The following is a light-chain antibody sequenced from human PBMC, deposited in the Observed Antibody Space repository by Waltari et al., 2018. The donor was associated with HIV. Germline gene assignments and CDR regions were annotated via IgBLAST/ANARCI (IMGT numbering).Light chain of an antibody. V-gene: IGLV2-14*01. CDR2: GVS. Sequence: HSALTQPASVSGSPGQSITISCSGTVTDIDIYKFVSWYRQYPGLVPQLVLYGVSSRPSGVSLRFSGSKSGDTASLTISGLEAEDEADYYCSSYTPSHSLVFGGGTKLTVL. CDR3: SSYTPSHSLV. CDR1: VTDIDIYKF. J-gene: IGLJ3*02.